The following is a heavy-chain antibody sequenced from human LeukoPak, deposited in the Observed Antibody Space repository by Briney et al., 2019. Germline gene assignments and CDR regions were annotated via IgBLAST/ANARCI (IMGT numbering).Heavy chain of an antibody. V-gene: IGHV3-15*01. CDR2: IKSKTDGGTT. CDR3: TTDVTAAAAPHLDY. J-gene: IGHJ4*02. Sequence: GGSLRLSCAASGFTLSNAWMSWVRQAPGKGLEWVGRIKSKTDGGTTDYAAPVKGRFTISRDDSKNTLYLQMNSLKTEDTAVYYCTTDVTAAAAPHLDYWGQGTLVTVSS. D-gene: IGHD6-13*01. CDR1: GFTLSNAW.